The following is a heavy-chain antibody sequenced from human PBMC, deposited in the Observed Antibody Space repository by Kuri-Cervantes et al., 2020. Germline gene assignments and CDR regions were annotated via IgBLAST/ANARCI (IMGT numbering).Heavy chain of an antibody. CDR3: AKDRAGGSGLWGFDY. Sequence: SVKVSCKASGGTFSSYAISWVRQAPGQGLEWMGGIIPIFGTANYAQKFQGRVTITADESTSTAYMELSSLRSEDTAVYYCAKDRAGGSGLWGFDYWGQGTVVTVSS. J-gene: IGHJ4*02. V-gene: IGHV1-69*13. D-gene: IGHD3-10*01. CDR1: GGTFSSYA. CDR2: IIPIFGTA.